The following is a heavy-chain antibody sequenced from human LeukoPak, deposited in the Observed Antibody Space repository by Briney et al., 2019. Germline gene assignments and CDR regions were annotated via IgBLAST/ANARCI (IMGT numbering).Heavy chain of an antibody. J-gene: IGHJ4*02. D-gene: IGHD3-22*01. CDR1: GGTLGSYA. CDR2: IIPIFGTA. V-gene: IGHV1-69*13. CDR3: ARSRDYYSSGYQVY. Sequence: SVKVSCKASGGTLGSYAISWVRQAPGQGLEWMRWIIPIFGTANYAQKFQGRVTITADESTSTAYMELSSLRSEDTAVYYCARSRDYYSSGYQVYWGQGTLVTVSS.